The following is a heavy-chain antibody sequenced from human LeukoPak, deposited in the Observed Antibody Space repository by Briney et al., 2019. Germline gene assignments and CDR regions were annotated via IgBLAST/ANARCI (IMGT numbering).Heavy chain of an antibody. CDR1: GFTVGSSF. J-gene: IGHJ4*02. V-gene: IGHV3-53*01. CDR2: IFSDGTT. D-gene: IGHD6-19*01. Sequence: GGSLRLSCAASGFTVGSSFMTWVRQAPGKGLQWVSVIFSDGTTYYTDSVKGRFTISRGNSKNTLYLQMNSLRAEDTAVYYCAKTGGIAVDDYRFDYWGQGTLVTVSS. CDR3: AKTGGIAVDDYRFDY.